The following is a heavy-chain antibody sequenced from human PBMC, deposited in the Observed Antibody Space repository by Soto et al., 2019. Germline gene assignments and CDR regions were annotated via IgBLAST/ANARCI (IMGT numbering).Heavy chain of an antibody. CDR2: IYYSGST. D-gene: IGHD6-13*01. J-gene: IGHJ6*02. CDR3: ARGGYSSFSSTGNYYCDGMDV. CDR1: GGSISSYY. V-gene: IGHV4-59*01. Sequence: SETLSLTCTVSGGSISSYYWSWIRQPPGKGLEWIGYIYYSGSTNYNPSLKSRVTISVDTSKNQFSLKLSSVTAADTAVYYCARGGYSSFSSTGNYYCDGMDVCGRGTTVTVSS.